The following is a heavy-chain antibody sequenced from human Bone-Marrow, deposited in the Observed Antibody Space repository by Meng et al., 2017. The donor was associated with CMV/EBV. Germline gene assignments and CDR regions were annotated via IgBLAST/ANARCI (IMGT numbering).Heavy chain of an antibody. CDR3: TPDTPPHWVFDH. J-gene: IGHJ4*02. Sequence: GGSLRLSCAASGFTFSNAWMSWVRQAPRKGLEWVGRIKSKTDGGTTDYAAPVKGRFTISRDDSKNTLYLQMNSLKTEDTAVYYCTPDTPPHWVFDHWGQGTLVTVSS. CDR1: GFTFSNAW. CDR2: IKSKTDGGTT. D-gene: IGHD7-27*01. V-gene: IGHV3-15*01.